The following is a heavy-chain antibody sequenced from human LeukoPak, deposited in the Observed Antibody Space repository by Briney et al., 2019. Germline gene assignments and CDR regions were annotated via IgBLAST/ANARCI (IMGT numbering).Heavy chain of an antibody. CDR1: GGSISSVGYY. D-gene: IGHD2-21*01. V-gene: IGHV4-39*01. J-gene: IGHJ5*02. CDR2: IYYSGST. CDR3: ARIFHMSPNNWFDP. Sequence: SETLSLTCSVSGGSISSVGYYWGWIRQPPGTGLEYIGSIYYSGSTFYNPSLRSRVTMSADTSKSQFSLMLSSVTAADTAVYYCARIFHMSPNNWFDPWGQGTLVTVSS.